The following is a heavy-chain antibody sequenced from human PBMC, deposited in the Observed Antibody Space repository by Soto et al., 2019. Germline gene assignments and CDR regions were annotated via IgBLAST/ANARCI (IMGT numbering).Heavy chain of an antibody. D-gene: IGHD1-26*01. CDR2: ISGSGSNT. J-gene: IGHJ4*02. V-gene: IGHV3-23*01. CDR1: GLTFSTYV. CDR3: AKEMRSGSYPF. Sequence: VGSLRLSCAASGLTFSTYVMSWVRQAPGKGLEWVSSISGSGSNTYYAHSVKGRFTISRDNSKNTLFLHMNSLRAEDTAVYYCAKEMRSGSYPFWGQGTLVTVSS.